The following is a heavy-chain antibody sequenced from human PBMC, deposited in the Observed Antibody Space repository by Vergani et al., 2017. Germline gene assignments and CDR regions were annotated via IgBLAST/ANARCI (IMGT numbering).Heavy chain of an antibody. D-gene: IGHD3-10*01. J-gene: IGHJ5*02. CDR1: GGSFSGYY. V-gene: IGHV4-34*01. CDR3: ARRNYYGSGAKTNWFDP. Sequence: QVQLQQWGAGLLKPSETLSLTCAVYGGSFSGYYRSWIRQPPGKGLEWIGEINHSGSTNYNPSLKSRVTISVDTSKNQFSLKLSSVTAADTAVYYCARRNYYGSGAKTNWFDPWGQGTLVTVSS. CDR2: INHSGST.